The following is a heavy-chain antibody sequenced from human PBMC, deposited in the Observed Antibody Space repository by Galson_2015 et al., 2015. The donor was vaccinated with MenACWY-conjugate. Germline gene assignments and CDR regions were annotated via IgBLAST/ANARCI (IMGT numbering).Heavy chain of an antibody. V-gene: IGHV1-46*01. CDR2: INPSGGGT. Sequence: SVKVSCKASGYTFSRYHMHWVRQAPGQGLEWMGIINPSGGGTSSAQKFQGRVTMTRDTSTSTVYMELSSLRSEDTAVYYCARVGYCSSPTCYLAFFDYWGQGTLVTVSS. CDR3: ARVGYCSSPTCYLAFFDY. CDR1: GYTFSRYH. D-gene: IGHD2-2*01. J-gene: IGHJ4*02.